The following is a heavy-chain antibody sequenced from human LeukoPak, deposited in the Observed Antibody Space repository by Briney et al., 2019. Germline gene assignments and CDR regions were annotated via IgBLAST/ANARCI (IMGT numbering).Heavy chain of an antibody. V-gene: IGHV3-30*02. CDR2: IGYEGVHK. CDR1: GFTFNNFG. D-gene: IGHD4-23*01. Sequence: GGSLRLSCAASGFTFNNFGMHWVRQAPGKGLEWVSFIGYEGVHKYYADSVKGRFTIPKDNSKATLYLQMNSLRPEDTAVYYCAKDLHGGYSSDYWGQGTLVTVFS. J-gene: IGHJ4*02. CDR3: AKDLHGGYSSDY.